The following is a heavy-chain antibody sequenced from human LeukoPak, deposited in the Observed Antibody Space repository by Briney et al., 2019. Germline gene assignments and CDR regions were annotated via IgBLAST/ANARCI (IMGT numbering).Heavy chain of an antibody. CDR1: GFTFSSYG. J-gene: IGHJ6*02. D-gene: IGHD6-13*01. V-gene: IGHV3-30*18. CDR3: AKEIRGQQLMHGMDV. CDR2: ISYDGSNK. Sequence: GGSLRLSCAASGFTFSSYGMHWVRQAPGKGLEWVAVISYDGSNKYYADSVKGRFTISRDNSKNTLYLQMNSLRAEDTAVYYCAKEIRGQQLMHGMDVWGQGTTVTVSS.